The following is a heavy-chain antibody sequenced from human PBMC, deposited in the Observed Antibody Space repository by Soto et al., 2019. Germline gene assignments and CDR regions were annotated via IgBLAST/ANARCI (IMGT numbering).Heavy chain of an antibody. Sequence: SETLSLTCTVSGGSISSSSYYWGWIRQPPGKGLEWIGSIYYSGSTCYNPSLKSRVTISVDTSKNQFSLKLSSVTAADTAVYYGASPKIAFYNWLDPWGQGTLVTVSS. CDR1: GGSISSSSYY. V-gene: IGHV4-39*01. CDR3: ASPKIAFYNWLDP. J-gene: IGHJ5*02. D-gene: IGHD3-3*02. CDR2: IYYSGST.